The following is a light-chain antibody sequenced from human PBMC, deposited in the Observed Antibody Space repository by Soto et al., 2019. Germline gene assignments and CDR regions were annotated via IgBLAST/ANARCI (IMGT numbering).Light chain of an antibody. Sequence: QMTQSPSSPSASVGARITITCRASQSIRTSLNWYQQKPGKAPRLLIYGASTLQSGVPSWFSGSGSATDITLTVSSLQPEDSAIYYCQQSYTTPRTFGQGTKVEV. J-gene: IGKJ1*01. CDR2: GAS. V-gene: IGKV1-39*01. CDR1: QSIRTS. CDR3: QQSYTTPRT.